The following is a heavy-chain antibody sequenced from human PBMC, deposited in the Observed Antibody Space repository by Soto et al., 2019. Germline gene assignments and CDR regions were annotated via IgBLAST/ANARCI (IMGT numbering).Heavy chain of an antibody. CDR2: IDWDDDE. CDR3: ARVVRGDTKDPPRTDYGMDV. V-gene: IGHV2-70*17. CDR1: GFSLTTNGMC. J-gene: IGHJ6*02. D-gene: IGHD3-10*01. Sequence: SGPTLVNPTQTLTLTCTFSGFSLTTNGMCVSWIRQPPGKALEWLARIDWDDDEFYSTSLKTRLTISKDTSKNQVFLTVTNMDPLDTATYYCARVVRGDTKDPPRTDYGMDVWGQGTTVTVSS.